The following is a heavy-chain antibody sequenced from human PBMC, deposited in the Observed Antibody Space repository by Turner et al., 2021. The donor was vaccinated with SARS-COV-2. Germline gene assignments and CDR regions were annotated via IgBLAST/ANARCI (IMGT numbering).Heavy chain of an antibody. V-gene: IGHV1-8*01. CDR3: ARAAQLTVWFDP. Sequence: VQLVQSVAEVNMPGPSVSVSCKASGYTFMSYDINWVRQATGQGLEWMGWMNPNSGNTGYAQKFQGRVTMTRNTSISTAYMELSSLGAEDTAVYYCARAAQLTVWFDPWGQGTLVTVSS. CDR2: MNPNSGNT. CDR1: GYTFMSYD. J-gene: IGHJ5*02. D-gene: IGHD3-9*01.